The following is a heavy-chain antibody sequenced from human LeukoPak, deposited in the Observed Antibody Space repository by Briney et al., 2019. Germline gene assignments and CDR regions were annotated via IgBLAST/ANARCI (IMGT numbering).Heavy chain of an antibody. D-gene: IGHD5-18*01. V-gene: IGHV3-21*01. CDR2: ISSNGNYI. CDR1: GFTFNTYA. CDR3: ARGYSYGYLDY. Sequence: PGGSLRLSCAASGFTFNTYAMNWVRQAPGKGLEWISSISSNGNYIYYADSLKGRFTVSRDNANNSLYVQMISLRAEDTAVYYCARGYSYGYLDYWGQGTLVTVSS. J-gene: IGHJ4*02.